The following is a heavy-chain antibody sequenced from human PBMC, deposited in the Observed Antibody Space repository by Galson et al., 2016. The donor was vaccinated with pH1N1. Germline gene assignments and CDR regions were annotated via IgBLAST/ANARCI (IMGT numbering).Heavy chain of an antibody. CDR1: GFTFSSYG. CDR3: AKNHETRGGHCYWCSGFAD. Sequence: FLRLSRAASGFTFSSYGMHWVRQAPGKGLEWVAFIRDDGSKKYYADSVKGRFTISRDSSKNTLYLPMNSLRAEDTAVYYCAKNHETRGGHCYWCSGFADWGQGTLVAVSS. CDR2: IRDDGSKK. J-gene: IGHJ4*02. V-gene: IGHV3-30*02. D-gene: IGHD2-21*02.